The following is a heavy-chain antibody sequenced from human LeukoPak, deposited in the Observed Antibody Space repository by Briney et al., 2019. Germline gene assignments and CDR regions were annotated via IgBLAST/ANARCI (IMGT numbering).Heavy chain of an antibody. J-gene: IGHJ4*02. V-gene: IGHV3-74*01. Sequence: GGSLRLSCAASGFTFSSYLMQWVRQAPGKGLVWVSRITDDGRSTSYADSVRGRFTISRDNAKNILYLQMNSLRVEDTALYYCARSILGSTTTGDNWGQGTLVTVSS. CDR1: GFTFSSYL. D-gene: IGHD1-26*01. CDR3: ARSILGSTTTGDN. CDR2: ITDDGRST.